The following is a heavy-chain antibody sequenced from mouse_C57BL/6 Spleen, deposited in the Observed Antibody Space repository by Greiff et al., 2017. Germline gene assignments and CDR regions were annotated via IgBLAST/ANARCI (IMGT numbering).Heavy chain of an antibody. D-gene: IGHD1-1*01. J-gene: IGHJ1*03. Sequence: QVQLQQSGAELVRPGASVKLSCKASGYTFTDYYINWVKQRPGQGLEWIARIYPGSGNTYYNEKFKGKATLTAEKSSSTAYMQLSSLTSEDSAVYFCARHGSSSYFDVWGTGTTVTVAS. V-gene: IGHV1-76*01. CDR2: IYPGSGNT. CDR3: ARHGSSSYFDV. CDR1: GYTFTDYY.